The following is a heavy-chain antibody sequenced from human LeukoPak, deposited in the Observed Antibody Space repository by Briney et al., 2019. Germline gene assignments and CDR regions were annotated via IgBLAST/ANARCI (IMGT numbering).Heavy chain of an antibody. D-gene: IGHD6-13*01. J-gene: IGHJ3*02. CDR1: GFTFSSYA. CDR3: AKALSSSWYRDAFDI. Sequence: GRSLRLSCAASGFTFSSYAMSWVRQAPGKGLEWVPGISGSGGSTDYADSVKGRFTISRDNSKNTLYLQMNSLRAEDTAVYYCAKALSSSWYRDAFDIWGQGTMVTVSS. CDR2: ISGSGGST. V-gene: IGHV3-23*01.